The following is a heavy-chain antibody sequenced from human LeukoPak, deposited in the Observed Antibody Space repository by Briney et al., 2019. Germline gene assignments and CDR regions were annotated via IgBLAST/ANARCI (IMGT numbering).Heavy chain of an antibody. J-gene: IGHJ6*03. CDR3: ARVDTAMVTWYYYYYMDV. V-gene: IGHV4-4*02. CDR1: GGSISSSNW. D-gene: IGHD5-18*01. CDR2: INHSGST. Sequence: SETLSLTCAVSGGSISSSNWWSWVRQPPGKGLEWIGEINHSGSTNYNPSLKSRVTISVDTSKNQFSLKLSSVTAADTAVYYCARVDTAMVTWYYYYYMDVWGKGTTVTVSS.